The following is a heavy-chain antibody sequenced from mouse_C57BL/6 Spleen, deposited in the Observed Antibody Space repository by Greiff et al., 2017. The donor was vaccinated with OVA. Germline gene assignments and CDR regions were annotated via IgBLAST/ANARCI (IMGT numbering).Heavy chain of an antibody. J-gene: IGHJ4*01. Sequence: VQLQESGPGLVQPSQSLSITCTVSGFSLTSYGVHWVRQSPGKGLEWLGVIWSGGSTDYNAAFISRLSISKDNSKSQVFFKMNSLQADDTAIYYCARNGNYHYAMDYWGQGTSVTVSS. CDR3: ARNGNYHYAMDY. V-gene: IGHV2-2*01. CDR1: GFSLTSYG. CDR2: IWSGGST. D-gene: IGHD2-1*01.